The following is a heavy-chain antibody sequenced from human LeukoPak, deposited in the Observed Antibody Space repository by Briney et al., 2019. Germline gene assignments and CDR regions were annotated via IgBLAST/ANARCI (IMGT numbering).Heavy chain of an antibody. J-gene: IGHJ4*02. V-gene: IGHV4-31*03. Sequence: SETLSLTCTVSGGSIGSGGYYWSWIRQHPGKGLEWIGYIYYSGSTYYNPSLKSRVIISVDTSKNQFSLKLSSVTAADTAVYYCARAPGYSSSWLFDYWGQGTLVTVSS. CDR2: IYYSGST. D-gene: IGHD6-13*01. CDR3: ARAPGYSSSWLFDY. CDR1: GGSIGSGGYY.